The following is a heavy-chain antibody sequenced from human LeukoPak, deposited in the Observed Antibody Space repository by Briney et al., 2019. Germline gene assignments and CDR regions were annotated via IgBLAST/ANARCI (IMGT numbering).Heavy chain of an antibody. V-gene: IGHV4-4*07. Sequence: SETLSLTCTVSGGSISSYYWSWIRQPPGKGLEWIGRIYTSGSTNYNPSLKSRVTMSLDTSKNQFSLKLSSVTTADTAVYYCARGYGSGSSIYMDVWGKGTTVIISS. J-gene: IGHJ6*03. D-gene: IGHD3-10*01. CDR1: GGSISSYY. CDR2: IYTSGST. CDR3: ARGYGSGSSIYMDV.